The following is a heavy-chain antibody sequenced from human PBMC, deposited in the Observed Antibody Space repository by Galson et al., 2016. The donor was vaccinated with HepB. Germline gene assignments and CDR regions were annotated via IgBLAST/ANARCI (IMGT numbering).Heavy chain of an antibody. CDR2: INTYTGNT. V-gene: IGHV1-18*01. D-gene: IGHD3-10*01. Sequence: SVQVSCKASGYTFNTYGITWVRQAPGQGLEWMGWINTYTGNTNYAQKFQGRVTMTTETSTSTAYMELGSLTSDDTAVYYCARLDTCSWFHYGSEPYYFDDWGQGTLVTVSS. J-gene: IGHJ4*02. CDR1: GYTFNTYG. CDR3: ARLDTCSWFHYGSEPYYFDD.